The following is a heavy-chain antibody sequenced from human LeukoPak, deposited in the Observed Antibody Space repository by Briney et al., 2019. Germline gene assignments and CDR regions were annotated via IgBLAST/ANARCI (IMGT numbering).Heavy chain of an antibody. CDR2: IIPIFGTA. CDR1: GGTFSSYA. D-gene: IGHD2-2*01. CDR3: ARGRDCSSTSCYADY. Sequence: GASVKVSCKASGGTFSSYAISWVRQAPGQGLEWMGGIIPIFGTANCAQKFQGRVTITADKSTSTAYMELSSLRSEDTAVYYCARGRDCSSTSCYADYWGQGTLVTVSS. V-gene: IGHV1-69*06. J-gene: IGHJ4*02.